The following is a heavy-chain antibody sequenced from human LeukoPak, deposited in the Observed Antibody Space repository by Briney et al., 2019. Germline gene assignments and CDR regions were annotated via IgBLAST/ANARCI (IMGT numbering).Heavy chain of an antibody. J-gene: IGHJ4*02. CDR2: INQDGREK. CDR3: ARAQYSNRLDY. Sequence: PGGSLRLSCAASGFTFSSYWMTWVRQAPGKGLGWVANINQDGREKNYVDSVKGRFTISRDNAKNSLYLQMNSLRAEDTAVYYCARAQYSNRLDYWGQGTLVTVSS. D-gene: IGHD6-13*01. CDR1: GFTFSSYW. V-gene: IGHV3-7*01.